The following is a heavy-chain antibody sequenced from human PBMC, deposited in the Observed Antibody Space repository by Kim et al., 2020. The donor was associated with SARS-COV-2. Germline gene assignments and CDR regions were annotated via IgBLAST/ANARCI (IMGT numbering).Heavy chain of an antibody. D-gene: IGHD3-10*01. CDR3: AREADRRGVIKG. Sequence: SETLSLTCTVSGGSISSSSYYWGWIRQPPGKGLEWIGSIYYSGSTYYNPSLKSRVTISVDTSKNQFSLKLSSVTAADTAVYYCAREADRRGVIKGWGQGTLVTVSS. V-gene: IGHV4-39*07. J-gene: IGHJ4*02. CDR1: GGSISSSSYY. CDR2: IYYSGST.